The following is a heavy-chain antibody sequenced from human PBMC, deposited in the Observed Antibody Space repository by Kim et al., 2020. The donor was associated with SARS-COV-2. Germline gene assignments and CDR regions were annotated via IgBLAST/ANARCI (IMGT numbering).Heavy chain of an antibody. J-gene: IGHJ6*02. V-gene: IGHV3-11*03. CDR2: ISSSSSYT. Sequence: GGSLRLSCAASGFTFSDYYMSWIRQAPGKGLEWVSYISSSSSYTNYADSVKGRFTISRDNAKNSLYLQMNSLRAEDTAVYYCARSHYDYVWGSYRYTREWDFSYGMDVWGQGTTVTVSS. CDR1: GFTFSDYY. CDR3: ARSHYDYVWGSYRYTREWDFSYGMDV. D-gene: IGHD3-16*02.